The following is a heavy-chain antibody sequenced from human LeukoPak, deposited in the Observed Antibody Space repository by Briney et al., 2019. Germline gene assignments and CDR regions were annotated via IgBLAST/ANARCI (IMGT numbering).Heavy chain of an antibody. CDR3: ARDEGIAVSSYNWFDP. CDR2: INPNSGGT. V-gene: IGHV1-2*02. CDR1: GYTFTGYY. D-gene: IGHD6-19*01. Sequence: ASVKVSCKASGYTFTGYYMHWVRQAPGQGLEWMGWINPNSGGTNYAQKFQGRVTMTRDTSISTAYMELSRLRSDDTAVYYCARDEGIAVSSYNWFDPWGQGTLVTVSS. J-gene: IGHJ5*02.